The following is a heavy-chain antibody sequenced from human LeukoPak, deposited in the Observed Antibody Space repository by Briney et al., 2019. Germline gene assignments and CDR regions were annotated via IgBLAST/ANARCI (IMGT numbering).Heavy chain of an antibody. D-gene: IGHD4-17*01. CDR3: ARVYPGYGDHTIFDY. CDR2: MNPNSGNT. V-gene: IGHV1-8*01. CDR1: GYTFSRYD. Sequence: GASVKVSCKASGYTFSRYDINWVRQATGQGLEWMGWMNPNSGNTGYAQKFQGRVTMTTDTSTSTAYMELRSLRSEDTAVYYCARVYPGYGDHTIFDYWGQGTLVTVSS. J-gene: IGHJ4*02.